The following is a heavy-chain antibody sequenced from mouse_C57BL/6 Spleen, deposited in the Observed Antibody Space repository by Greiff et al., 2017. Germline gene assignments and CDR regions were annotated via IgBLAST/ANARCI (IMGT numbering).Heavy chain of an antibody. V-gene: IGHV1-47*01. J-gene: IGHJ3*01. CDR3: ARGDYDSQFAY. CDR2: FHPYNDDT. D-gene: IGHD2-4*01. CDR1: GYTFTTYP. Sequence: QVQLQESGAELVKPGASVKMSCKASGYTFTTYPIEWMKQNHGQSLEWIGNFHPYNDDTKYNEKFKGKAPLTVETSSSTVYLELSRLTSDDSAVDYCARGDYDSQFAYWGQGTLVTVSA.